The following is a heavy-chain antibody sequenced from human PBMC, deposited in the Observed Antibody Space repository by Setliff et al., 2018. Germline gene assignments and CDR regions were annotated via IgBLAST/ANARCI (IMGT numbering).Heavy chain of an antibody. CDR3: ARDEVNCSGTKCYSGFDS. CDR2: IISNSLTI. J-gene: IGHJ4*02. V-gene: IGHV3-48*01. D-gene: IGHD2-15*01. CDR1: GFNFNLYN. Sequence: QTGGSLRLSCAASGFNFNLYNMNWVRQAPGKGLEWVSYIISNSLTIHYADSVRGRFTISRDNARNSLYLQMNNLRAEDTAVYYCARDEVNCSGTKCYSGFDSWGQGTLVTVSS.